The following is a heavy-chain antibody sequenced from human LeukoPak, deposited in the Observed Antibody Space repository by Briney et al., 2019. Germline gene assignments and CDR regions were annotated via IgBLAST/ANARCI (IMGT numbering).Heavy chain of an antibody. CDR3: AKGMPYSYGLTFYFDY. D-gene: IGHD5-18*01. CDR1: GFTFDDYT. V-gene: IGHV3-43*01. CDR2: ISWDGGST. J-gene: IGHJ4*02. Sequence: GGSLRLSCAASGFTFDDYTMHWVRQAPGKGLEWVSLISWDGGSTFYADSVKGRFTTSRDNSKNSLYLQMNSLRTEDTALYYCAKGMPYSYGLTFYFDYWGQGTLVTVSS.